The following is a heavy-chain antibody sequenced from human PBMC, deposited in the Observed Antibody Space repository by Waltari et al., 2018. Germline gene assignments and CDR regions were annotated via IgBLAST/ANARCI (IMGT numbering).Heavy chain of an antibody. CDR1: GYFISSGYY. V-gene: IGHV4-38-2*02. CDR3: ASARDMDV. CDR2: IRHSGRT. J-gene: IGHJ6*03. Sequence: QVQLQESGPGLVKPSETLSLSCTVSGYFISSGYYWGWIRHPPGKGLEWIGSIRHSGRTYYNPSLKNRATISVDTSKNQFSLKVSSVTAADTAVYYCASARDMDVWGKGTTVTVSS.